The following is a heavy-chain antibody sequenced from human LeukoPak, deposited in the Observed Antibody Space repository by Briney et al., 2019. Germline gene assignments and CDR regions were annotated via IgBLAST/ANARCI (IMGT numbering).Heavy chain of an antibody. CDR2: IIPIFGTA. Sequence: SVKVSCKASGGTFSSYAISWVRQAPGQGLEWMGEIIPIFGTANYAQKFQGRVTITTDESTSTAYMELSSLRSEDTAVYYCARDGDYDFWSGPHNWFDPWGQGTLVTVSS. CDR3: ARDGDYDFWSGPHNWFDP. D-gene: IGHD3-3*01. CDR1: GGTFSSYA. V-gene: IGHV1-69*05. J-gene: IGHJ5*02.